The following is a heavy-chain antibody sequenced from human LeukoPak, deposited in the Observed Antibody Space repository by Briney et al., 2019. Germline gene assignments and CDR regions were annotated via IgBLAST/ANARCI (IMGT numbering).Heavy chain of an antibody. D-gene: IGHD3-3*01. CDR1: GYTLTELS. V-gene: IGHV1-24*01. CDR2: SDPEDGET. CDR3: ATLANTHLQPDSYYDFWSGYYNY. J-gene: IGHJ4*02. Sequence: GASVKVSCKVSGYTLTELSMHWVRQAPGKGLEWMGGSDPEDGETIYAQKFQGRVTMTEDTSTDTAYMELSSLRSEDTAVYYCATLANTHLQPDSYYDFWSGYYNYWGQGTLVTVSS.